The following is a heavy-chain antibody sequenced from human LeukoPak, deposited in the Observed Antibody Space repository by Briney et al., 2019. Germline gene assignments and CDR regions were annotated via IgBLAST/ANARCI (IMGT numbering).Heavy chain of an antibody. J-gene: IGHJ6*03. CDR3: ARDPVGVYYYYMDV. D-gene: IGHD3-16*01. Sequence: SETLSLTCTVSGGSISSSSYYWGWIRQPPGKGLEWIGSIYYSGSTYYNPSLKSRVTISVDTSKNQFSLKLSSVTAADTAVYYCARDPVGVYYYYMDVWGKGTTVTVSS. CDR1: GGSISSSSYY. CDR2: IYYSGST. V-gene: IGHV4-39*07.